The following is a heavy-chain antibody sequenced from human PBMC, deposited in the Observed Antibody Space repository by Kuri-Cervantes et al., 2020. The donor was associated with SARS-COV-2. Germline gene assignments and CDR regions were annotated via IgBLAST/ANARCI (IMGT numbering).Heavy chain of an antibody. D-gene: IGHD5-18*01. CDR3: ARGRRGYSYLAADV. V-gene: IGHV3-48*01. CDR1: GFTFSSYS. CDR2: ISSSSSTI. Sequence: GGSLRLSCAASGFTFSSYSMNWVRQAPGKGLEWVSYISSSSSTIYYADSVKGRFTISRDNAKNSLYLQMNSLRAEDTAVYYCARGRRGYSYLAADVWGKGTTVTVSS. J-gene: IGHJ6*04.